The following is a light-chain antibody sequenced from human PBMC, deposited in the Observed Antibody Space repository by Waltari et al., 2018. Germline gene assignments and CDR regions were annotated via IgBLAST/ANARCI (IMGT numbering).Light chain of an antibody. CDR2: RAS. Sequence: DIQMTQSPSTLSASVEDSVSISCRTSQDINNWLAWYQQKPGQAPHLLIYRASVLETGVPSRFSGSGSGTEFTLTISGLQPDDFATYYCQQHHNSPYTFGQGTKLDI. CDR3: QQHHNSPYT. V-gene: IGKV1-5*03. CDR1: QDINNW. J-gene: IGKJ2*01.